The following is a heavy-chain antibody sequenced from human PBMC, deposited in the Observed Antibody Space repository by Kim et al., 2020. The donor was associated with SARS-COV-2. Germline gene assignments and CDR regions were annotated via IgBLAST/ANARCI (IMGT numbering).Heavy chain of an antibody. Sequence: SETLSLTCTVSGGSISSYYWSWIRQPAGKGLEWIGRIYTSGSTNYNPSLKSRVTMSVDTSKNQFSLKLSSVTAADTAVYYCARVNYSSGRGGIYYYYGMDVWGQGTTVTVSS. CDR1: GGSISSYY. V-gene: IGHV4-4*07. CDR2: IYTSGST. CDR3: ARVNYSSGRGGIYYYYGMDV. J-gene: IGHJ6*02. D-gene: IGHD3-22*01.